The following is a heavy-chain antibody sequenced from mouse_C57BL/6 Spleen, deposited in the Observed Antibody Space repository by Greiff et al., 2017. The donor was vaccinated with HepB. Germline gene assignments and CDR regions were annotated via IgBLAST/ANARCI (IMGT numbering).Heavy chain of an antibody. Sequence: QVQLQQSGAELARPGASVKMSCKASGYTFTSYTMHWVKQRPGQGLEWIGYINPSSGYTKYNQKFKDKATLTADKSSSTAYMQLSSLTSEDSAVYYCARALGRNYFDYWGQGTTLTVSS. D-gene: IGHD4-1*01. CDR2: INPSSGYT. CDR1: GYTFTSYT. J-gene: IGHJ2*01. V-gene: IGHV1-4*01. CDR3: ARALGRNYFDY.